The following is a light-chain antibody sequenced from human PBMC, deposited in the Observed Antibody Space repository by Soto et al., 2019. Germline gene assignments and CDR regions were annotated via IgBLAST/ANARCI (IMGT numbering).Light chain of an antibody. CDR2: EVS. CDR1: SSDVGGYNY. CDR3: SSYAGSNNFGV. J-gene: IGLJ2*01. Sequence: QSALTQPPSASGSTGQSVTSSCTRTSSDVGGYNYVSWYQQYPGKAPKLMIYEVSKRPSGVPDRFSGSKSGNSASLTVSGLQPEDEADYYCSSYAGSNNFGVFGGGTKLTVL. V-gene: IGLV2-8*01.